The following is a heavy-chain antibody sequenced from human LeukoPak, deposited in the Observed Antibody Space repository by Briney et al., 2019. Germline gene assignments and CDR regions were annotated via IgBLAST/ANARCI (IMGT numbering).Heavy chain of an antibody. CDR2: IKLDGSEK. V-gene: IGHV3-7*01. Sequence: PGGSLRLSCVASGFTFGKYWMSWVRQAPGKGLEWVANIKLDGSEKNYVDSVKGRFTISRDNTKNSLYLQMNSLRAEDTAVYYCARGWGSSVYASAFDIWGQGTMVTISS. CDR1: GFTFGKYW. CDR3: ARGWGSSVYASAFDI. J-gene: IGHJ3*02. D-gene: IGHD3-22*01.